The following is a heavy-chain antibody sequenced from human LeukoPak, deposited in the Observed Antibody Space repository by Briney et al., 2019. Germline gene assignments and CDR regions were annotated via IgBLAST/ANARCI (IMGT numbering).Heavy chain of an antibody. J-gene: IGHJ4*02. Sequence: GGSLRLSCAASGFTFDDYTMHWVRQAPGKGLEWVSLISWDGGSTYYADSVKGRFTISRDNSKNSPYLQMNSLRTEDTALYYCAKDIRGGVAAAGFDYWGQGTLVTVSS. CDR1: GFTFDDYT. CDR3: AKDIRGGVAAAGFDY. D-gene: IGHD6-13*01. CDR2: ISWDGGST. V-gene: IGHV3-43*01.